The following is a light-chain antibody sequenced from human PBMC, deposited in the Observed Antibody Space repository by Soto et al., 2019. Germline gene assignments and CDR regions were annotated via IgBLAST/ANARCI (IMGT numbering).Light chain of an antibody. V-gene: IGLV1-40*01. J-gene: IGLJ2*01. Sequence: QSVLTQPPSVSGAPGQRVTISCTGSSSNIGAGYDVHWYQQLPGTAPKLLIYRNSNRPSGVPDRFSGSKSGTSASLAITGLQADDEADYYCHAYDSSLSGVVFGGGTKVTVL. CDR2: RNS. CDR3: HAYDSSLSGVV. CDR1: SSNIGAGYD.